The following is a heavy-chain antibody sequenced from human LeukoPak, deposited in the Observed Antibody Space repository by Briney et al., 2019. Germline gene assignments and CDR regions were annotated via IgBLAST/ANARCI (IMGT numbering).Heavy chain of an antibody. J-gene: IGHJ4*02. CDR1: GGSISSGGYY. V-gene: IGHV4-30-2*01. CDR2: IYHSGST. D-gene: IGHD6-13*01. Sequence: SETLSLTCTVSGGSISSGGYYWSWIRQPPGKGLEWIGYIYHSGSTYYNPSLKSRVTISVDRSKNQFSLKLSSVTAADTAVYYCARASKAAGTNFDYWGQGTLVTVSS. CDR3: ARASKAAGTNFDY.